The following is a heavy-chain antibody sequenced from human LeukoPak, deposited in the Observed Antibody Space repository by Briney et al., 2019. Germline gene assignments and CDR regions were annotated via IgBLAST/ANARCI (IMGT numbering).Heavy chain of an antibody. CDR2: IYYSGST. V-gene: IGHV4-30-4*08. Sequence: MASETLSLTCTVSGGSISSGSYYWSWIRQPPGKGLEWIGYIYYSGSTYYNPSLKSRVAISVDTSKNQFSLKLSSVTAADTAVYYCARDDGYGADYWGQGTLVTVSS. D-gene: IGHD4-17*01. CDR1: GGSISSGSYY. J-gene: IGHJ4*02. CDR3: ARDDGYGADY.